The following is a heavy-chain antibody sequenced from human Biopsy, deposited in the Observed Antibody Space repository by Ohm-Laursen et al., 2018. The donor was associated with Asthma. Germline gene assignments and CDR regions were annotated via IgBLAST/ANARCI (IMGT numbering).Heavy chain of an antibody. D-gene: IGHD5/OR15-5a*01. CDR3: AKDWKSLYVQYFFEY. Sequence: GSLRLSYAASGFTFDDYAMHWVRQAPGKGLEWVSGISGDAQRTYYEDSVKGRFTISRDNSKNTIYLQLNSLRAEDTAVYYCAKDWKSLYVQYFFEYWGQGTLVTVSS. CDR2: ISGDAQRT. V-gene: IGHV3-23*01. J-gene: IGHJ4*02. CDR1: GFTFDDYA.